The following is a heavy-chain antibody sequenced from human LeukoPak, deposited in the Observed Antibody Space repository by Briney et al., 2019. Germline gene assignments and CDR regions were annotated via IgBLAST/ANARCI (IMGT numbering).Heavy chain of an antibody. D-gene: IGHD4-17*01. CDR1: GFIFGSYW. V-gene: IGHV3-7*01. Sequence: GGSLRLSCAASGFIFGSYWMIWVRQAPGKGLEWVANIKQAGSESSYVDSVKGRFTISRDNAKNTLYLQMNSLRAEDTAVYYCARVMTTAPTWGQGTLVTVSS. CDR3: ARVMTTAPT. J-gene: IGHJ4*02. CDR2: IKQAGSES.